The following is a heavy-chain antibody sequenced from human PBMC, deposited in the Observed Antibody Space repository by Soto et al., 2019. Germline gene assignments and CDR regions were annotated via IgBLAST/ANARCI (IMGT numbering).Heavy chain of an antibody. D-gene: IGHD3-10*01. J-gene: IGHJ4*02. Sequence: GGSLRLSCAASGFTFSNAWMSWVRQAPGKGLEWVGRIKSKTDGGTTDYAAPVKGRFTISRDDSKNTLYLQMNRLKTEDTAVYYCTTGLDRGRYSYFDYWGQGTLVTVSS. V-gene: IGHV3-15*01. CDR3: TTGLDRGRYSYFDY. CDR2: IKSKTDGGTT. CDR1: GFTFSNAW.